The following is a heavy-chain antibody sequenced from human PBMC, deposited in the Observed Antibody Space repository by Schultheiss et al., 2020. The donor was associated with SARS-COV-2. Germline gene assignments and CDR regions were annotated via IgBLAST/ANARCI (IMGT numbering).Heavy chain of an antibody. CDR3: AKVGHSDHYYDSSGPFDY. V-gene: IGHV3-33*06. CDR1: GFTFNSYG. J-gene: IGHJ4*02. D-gene: IGHD3-22*01. CDR2: IWYDGSNK. Sequence: GGSLRLSCAASGFTFNSYGMHWVRQAPGKGLEWVAVIWYDGSNKYYADSVKGRFTISRDNSKNTLYLQMNSLRAEDTALYYCAKVGHSDHYYDSSGPFDYWGQGTLVTVSS.